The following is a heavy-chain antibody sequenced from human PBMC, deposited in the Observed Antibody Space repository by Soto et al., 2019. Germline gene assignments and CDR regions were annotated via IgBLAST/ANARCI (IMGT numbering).Heavy chain of an antibody. CDR3: ARGQIQLWLFDY. CDR2: ISSSSSYT. J-gene: IGHJ4*02. V-gene: IGHV3-11*06. CDR1: GFTFSGYY. Sequence: GGSLRLSCAASGFTFSGYYMSWIRQAPGKGLEWVSYISSSSSYTNYADSVKGRFTISRDNAKNSLYLQMNSLRAEDTAVYYCARGQIQLWLFDYWGQGTLVTVSS. D-gene: IGHD5-18*01.